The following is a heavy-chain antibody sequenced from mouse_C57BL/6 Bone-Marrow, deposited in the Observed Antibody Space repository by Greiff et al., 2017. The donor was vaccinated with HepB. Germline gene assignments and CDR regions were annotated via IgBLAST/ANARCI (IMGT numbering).Heavy chain of an antibody. CDR1: GYSFTDYN. CDR3: ARSAYYGRSYGWYFDV. J-gene: IGHJ1*03. CDR2: INPNYGTT. D-gene: IGHD1-1*01. Sequence: VQLQQSGPELVKPGASVKISCKASGYSFTDYNMNWVKQSNGKSLEWIGVINPNYGTTSYNQKFKGKATLTVDQSSSTAYMQLNSLTSEDSAVYYCARSAYYGRSYGWYFDVWGTGTTVTVSS. V-gene: IGHV1-39*01.